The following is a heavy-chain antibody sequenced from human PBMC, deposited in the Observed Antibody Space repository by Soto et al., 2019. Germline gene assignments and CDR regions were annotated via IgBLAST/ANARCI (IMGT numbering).Heavy chain of an antibody. Sequence: SETLSLPCTVSGGSISSYYWTWIRQPSGKGLEWIGRIYTSGSTNYDPSLKSRVTLSVDTSKNQFSLKLISVTAADTAVYYCARDLKFGQADYWGQGSQVTVSS. D-gene: IGHD3-10*01. CDR1: GGSISSYY. CDR3: ARDLKFGQADY. V-gene: IGHV4-4*07. CDR2: IYTSGST. J-gene: IGHJ4*02.